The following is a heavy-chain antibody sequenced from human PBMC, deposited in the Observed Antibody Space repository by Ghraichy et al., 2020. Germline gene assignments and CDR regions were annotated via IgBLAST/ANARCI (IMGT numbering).Heavy chain of an antibody. CDR2: ISSSSSYI. V-gene: IGHV3-21*01. D-gene: IGHD4-17*01. Sequence: LSLTCAASGFTFSSYSMNWVRQAPGKGLEWVSSISSSSSYIYYADSVKGRFTISRDNAKNSLYLQMNSLRAEDTAVYYCARYGDYGGGPSDYWGQGTLVTVSS. CDR3: ARYGDYGGGPSDY. CDR1: GFTFSSYS. J-gene: IGHJ4*02.